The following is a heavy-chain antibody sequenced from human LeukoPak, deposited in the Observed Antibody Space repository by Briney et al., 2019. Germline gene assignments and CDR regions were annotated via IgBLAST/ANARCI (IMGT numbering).Heavy chain of an antibody. D-gene: IGHD3-16*01. V-gene: IGHV3-7*01. Sequence: PGGSLRLSCAASGFTFSSYWMSWVRQAPGKGLEWVANIKQGGSEKDYADSGKGRFTISRDNPKNTLNLRMNSPRAEDMSVYDCAKDGGTWSPACHFDYGGQGALVTVPS. J-gene: IGHJ4*02. CDR1: GFTFSSYW. CDR2: IKQGGSEK. CDR3: AKDGGTWSPACHFDY.